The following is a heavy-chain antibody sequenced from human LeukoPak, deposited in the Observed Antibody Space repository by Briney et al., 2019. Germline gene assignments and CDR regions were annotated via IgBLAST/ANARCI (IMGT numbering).Heavy chain of an antibody. J-gene: IGHJ6*02. V-gene: IGHV3-33*01. Sequence: GGSLRLSCAAPGFTFSSYGMHWVRQAPGKGLEWVAVIWYDGSNKYYADSVRGRFTISRDNSKNTLYLQTNSLRAEDTAVYYCARLNEPAAPIPYYYYYGMDVWGQGTTVTVSS. CDR1: GFTFSSYG. D-gene: IGHD2-2*01. CDR3: ARLNEPAAPIPYYYYYGMDV. CDR2: IWYDGSNK.